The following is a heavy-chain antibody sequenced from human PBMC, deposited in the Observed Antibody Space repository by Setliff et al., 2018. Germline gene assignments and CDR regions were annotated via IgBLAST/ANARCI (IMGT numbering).Heavy chain of an antibody. CDR1: GGSISSNTYY. CDR3: ARVATAIPDAFDI. Sequence: PSETLSLTCTVSGGSISSNTYYWSWIRQHPGKGLEWIGYISYSGSTYYNPSLKSRASISIDTSKNQFSLNLSSVTAADTAVYYCARVATAIPDAFDIWGQGTMVTVSS. D-gene: IGHD5-18*01. V-gene: IGHV4-31*03. J-gene: IGHJ3*02. CDR2: ISYSGST.